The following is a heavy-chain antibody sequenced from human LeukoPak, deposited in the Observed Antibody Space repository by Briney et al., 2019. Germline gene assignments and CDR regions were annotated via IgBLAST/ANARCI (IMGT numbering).Heavy chain of an antibody. CDR1: GFTFSSYA. Sequence: PGGSLRLSCAASGFTFSSYAMSWVRQAPGKGLEWVSAISGSGGSTYYADSVKGRFTISRDNSKNTLYLQMNSLRAEDTAVYYCAEDGHNVDTAMVTDAFDIWGQGTMVTVSS. CDR3: AEDGHNVDTAMVTDAFDI. CDR2: ISGSGGST. D-gene: IGHD5-18*01. J-gene: IGHJ3*02. V-gene: IGHV3-23*01.